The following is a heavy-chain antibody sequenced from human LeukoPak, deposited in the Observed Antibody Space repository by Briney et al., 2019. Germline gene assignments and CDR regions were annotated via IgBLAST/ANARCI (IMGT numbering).Heavy chain of an antibody. CDR3: AKDRGPPVGYGEYAAGGAAAEYFQH. D-gene: IGHD4-17*01. CDR1: GFTFSSYG. V-gene: IGHV3-30*02. CDR2: IRYDGSNK. Sequence: PGGSLRLSCAASGFTFSSYGMHWVRQAPGKGLEWVAFIRYDGSNKYYADSVKGRFTISRDNSKNTLYLQMNSLRAEDTAVYYCAKDRGPPVGYGEYAAGGAAAEYFQHWGQGTLVTVSS. J-gene: IGHJ1*01.